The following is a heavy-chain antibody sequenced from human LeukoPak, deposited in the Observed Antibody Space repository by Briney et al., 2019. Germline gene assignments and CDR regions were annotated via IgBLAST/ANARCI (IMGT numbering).Heavy chain of an antibody. CDR3: ASSPAQIVVVVAATPSYYYYGMDV. V-gene: IGHV4-30-4*01. Sequence: SQTLSLTCTVSGGSISSGDYYWSWIRQPPGKGLEWIGYIYYSGSTYYNPSLKSRVTISVDTSKNQFSLKLSSVTAADTAVYYCASSPAQIVVVVAATPSYYYYGMDVWGQGTTVTVSS. J-gene: IGHJ6*02. D-gene: IGHD2-15*01. CDR1: GGSISSGDYY. CDR2: IYYSGST.